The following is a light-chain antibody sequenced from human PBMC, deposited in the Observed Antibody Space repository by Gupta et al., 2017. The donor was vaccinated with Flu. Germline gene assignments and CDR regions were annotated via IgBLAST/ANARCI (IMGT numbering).Light chain of an antibody. J-gene: IGKJ5*01. CDR1: QSILYSANNKNY. CDR2: WAS. Sequence: NGKSSQSILYSANNKNYLAWYQQKPRQPPKLLIYWASTRESGVPDRFSGSGSRTDFTLTINSLQAEDVAVYYCQQYYSSPLTFGQGTRLEIK. V-gene: IGKV4-1*01. CDR3: QQYYSSPLT.